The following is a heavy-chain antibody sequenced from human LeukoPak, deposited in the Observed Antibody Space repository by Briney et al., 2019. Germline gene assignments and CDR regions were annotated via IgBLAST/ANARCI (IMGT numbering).Heavy chain of an antibody. CDR3: ARSDHYHDNSGYDV. Sequence: GGSLRLSCAASGFTFSSYWMHWVRPAPGKGRAWVSRIDSFGSSKNYADSVRGRFTIARDNAKNTLYVQMSSLRADDTAVYYCARSDHYHDNSGYDVWGQGTLVTVSS. J-gene: IGHJ4*02. CDR1: GFTFSSYW. D-gene: IGHD3-22*01. V-gene: IGHV3-74*01. CDR2: IDSFGSSK.